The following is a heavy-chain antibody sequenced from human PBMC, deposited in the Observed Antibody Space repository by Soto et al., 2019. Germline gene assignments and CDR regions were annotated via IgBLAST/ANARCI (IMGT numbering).Heavy chain of an antibody. V-gene: IGHV3-30-3*01. J-gene: IGHJ4*02. Sequence: GGCLALCLASSGQSITVDAMPWVRQAPGKGLEGVAVILYDGTNKHYADSVKGRFTISRDNSKNTLYLEMNSPRAEDTAVYYCARDSYGLDYWGQGTLVTVSS. D-gene: IGHD3-16*01. CDR1: GQSITVDA. CDR2: ILYDGTNK. CDR3: ARDSYGLDY.